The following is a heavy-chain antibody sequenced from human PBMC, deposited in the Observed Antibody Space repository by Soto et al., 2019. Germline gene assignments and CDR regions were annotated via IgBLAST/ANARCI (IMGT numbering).Heavy chain of an antibody. D-gene: IGHD4-17*01. CDR1: GGTFSSYA. V-gene: IGHV1-69*12. J-gene: IGHJ2*01. CDR2: IIPIFGTA. CDR3: ARESTVTTYWYFDL. Sequence: QVQLVQSGAEVKKPGSSVKVSCKASGGTFSSYAFSWVRQAPGQGLEWMGGIIPIFGTANYAQKFQGRVTITADESTSTAYMDLSRLRSEDTAVYYCARESTVTTYWYFDLWGRGTLVTVSS.